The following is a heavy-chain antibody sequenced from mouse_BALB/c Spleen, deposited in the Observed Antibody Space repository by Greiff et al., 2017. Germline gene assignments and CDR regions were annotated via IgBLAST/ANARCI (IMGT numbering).Heavy chain of an antibody. V-gene: IGHV3-2*02. CDR1: GYSITSDYA. Sequence: EVMLVESGPGLVKPSQSLSLTCTVTGYSITSDYAWNWIRQFPGNKLEWMGYISYSGSTSYNPSLKSRISITRDTSKNQFFLQLNSVTTEDTATYYCARFLGYDGYPYYYAMDYWGQGTSVTVSS. CDR2: ISYSGST. D-gene: IGHD2-3*01. CDR3: ARFLGYDGYPYYYAMDY. J-gene: IGHJ4*01.